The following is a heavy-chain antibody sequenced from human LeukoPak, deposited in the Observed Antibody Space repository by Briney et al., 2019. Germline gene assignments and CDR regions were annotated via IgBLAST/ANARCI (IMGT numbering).Heavy chain of an antibody. V-gene: IGHV1-2*02. D-gene: IGHD2-2*01. CDR2: INPNSCDT. Sequence: ASVKVSCKASGYTFTGHYVHWVRQAPGQGLEWMGWINPNSCDTNYSQKFQGRVTMTRDTSISTAYMELRRLTSDDTAVYYCARGGEVCSSTSCYRGHEHWGQGTLVTVSS. CDR1: GYTFTGHY. J-gene: IGHJ1*01. CDR3: ARGGEVCSSTSCYRGHEH.